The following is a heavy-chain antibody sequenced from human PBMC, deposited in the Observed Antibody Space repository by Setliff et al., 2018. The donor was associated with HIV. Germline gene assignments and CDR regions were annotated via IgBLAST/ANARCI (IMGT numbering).Heavy chain of an antibody. CDR3: ARLGYSGSLVGAFDI. J-gene: IGHJ3*02. V-gene: IGHV4-38-2*02. Sequence: SETLSLTCTVSGYSISSGYYWGWIRQPPGKGLEWIGSIYHSGITYYNASLKSRVTISVDTSKNQFSLNLTSVTAADTAVYYCARLGYSGSLVGAFDIWGQGTMVTVSS. CDR2: IYHSGIT. CDR1: GYSISSGYY. D-gene: IGHD1-26*01.